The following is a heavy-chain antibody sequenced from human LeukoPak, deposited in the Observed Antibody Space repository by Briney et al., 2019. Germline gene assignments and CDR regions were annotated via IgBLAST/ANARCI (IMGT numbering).Heavy chain of an antibody. CDR1: GYTFSGYY. V-gene: IGHV1-2*06. D-gene: IGHD3-3*01. J-gene: IGHJ5*02. CDR2: INPNSGGT. Sequence: ASVKVSCKASGYTFSGYYMHWVRQAPGQGLEWMGRINPNSGGTNYAQKFQGRVTMTRDTSISTAYMELSRLRSDDTAVYYCARAVNYDFWSGSVNWFDPWGQGTLVTVSS. CDR3: ARAVNYDFWSGSVNWFDP.